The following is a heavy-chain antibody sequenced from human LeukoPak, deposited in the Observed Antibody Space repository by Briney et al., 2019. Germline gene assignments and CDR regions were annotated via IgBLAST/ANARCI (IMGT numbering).Heavy chain of an antibody. CDR1: GFTFSSYA. CDR3: AKEHTVRREDYFDY. D-gene: IGHD1-1*01. Sequence: PGGSLRLSCAASGFTFSSYAMSWVRQAPGKGLEWVSAISGSGGSTYYTDSVNGRFTISRDTSKNTLYLQMNSLRAEGTAVYYCAKEHTVRREDYFDYWGQGTLVTVSS. J-gene: IGHJ4*02. V-gene: IGHV3-23*01. CDR2: ISGSGGST.